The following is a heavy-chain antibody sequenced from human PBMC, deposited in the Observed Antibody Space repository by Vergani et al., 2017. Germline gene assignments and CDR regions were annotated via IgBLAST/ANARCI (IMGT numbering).Heavy chain of an antibody. CDR1: GGSISSYY. Sequence: QVQLQESGPGLVKPSETLSLTCTVSGGSISSYYWSWIRQPPGKGLEWIGYIYYSGVTNYNPSLKSRVTISVDTSKNQFSLKLTSVTAADTAVYYCARGDIVVVPAARLYYYYMDVWGKGTTVTVSS. D-gene: IGHD2-2*01. J-gene: IGHJ6*03. CDR3: ARGDIVVVPAARLYYYYMDV. CDR2: IYYSGVT. V-gene: IGHV4-59*01.